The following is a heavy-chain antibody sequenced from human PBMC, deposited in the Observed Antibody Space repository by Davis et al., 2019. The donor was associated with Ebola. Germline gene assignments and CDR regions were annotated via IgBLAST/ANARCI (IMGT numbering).Heavy chain of an antibody. D-gene: IGHD1-26*01. J-gene: IGHJ3*02. Sequence: PGGSLRLSCAASGFTFSNAWMSWVRQAPGKGLEWVGRIKSKTDGGTTDYAAPVKGRFTISRDDSKNTLYLQMNSLRAEDTAVYYCAKDNAAVTWELPYDAFDIWGQGTMVTVSS. CDR3: AKDNAAVTWELPYDAFDI. V-gene: IGHV3-15*01. CDR1: GFTFSNAW. CDR2: IKSKTDGGTT.